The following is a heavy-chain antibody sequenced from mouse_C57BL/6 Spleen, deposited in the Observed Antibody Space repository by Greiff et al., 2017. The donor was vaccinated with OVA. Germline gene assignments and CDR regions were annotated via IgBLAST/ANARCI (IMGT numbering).Heavy chain of an antibody. CDR3: AREDYYGSSYDAMDY. Sequence: EVQLQQSGPELVKPGASVKISCKASGYTFTDYYMNWVKQSHGKSLEWIGDINPNNGGTSYNQKIKGKATLTVDKSSSTAYMELRSLTSEDSAVYYCAREDYYGSSYDAMDYWGQGTSVTVSS. CDR1: GYTFTDYY. CDR2: INPNNGGT. V-gene: IGHV1-26*01. J-gene: IGHJ4*01. D-gene: IGHD1-1*01.